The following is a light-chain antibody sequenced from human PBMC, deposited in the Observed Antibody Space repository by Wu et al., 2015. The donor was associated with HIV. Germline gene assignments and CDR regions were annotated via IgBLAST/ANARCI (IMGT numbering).Light chain of an antibody. Sequence: EIVMTQSPATLSVSPGERATLSCRASQSVSSNLAWYQQKPGQAPRLLIYGASTRATGIPARFIGSGSGTEFTLTINNMQSEDFAVYYCHQYNNWPPWTFGQGTKVEIK. CDR2: GAS. J-gene: IGKJ1*01. CDR1: QSVSSN. V-gene: IGKV3-15*01. CDR3: HQYNNWPPWT.